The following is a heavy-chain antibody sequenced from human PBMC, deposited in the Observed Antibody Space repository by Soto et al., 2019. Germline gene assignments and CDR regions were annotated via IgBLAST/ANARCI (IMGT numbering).Heavy chain of an antibody. V-gene: IGHV3-21*01. J-gene: IGHJ6*02. CDR1: GFTFSSYS. D-gene: IGHD5-18*01. CDR3: ARDLGYSYGNPYYYYGMDV. Sequence: PGGSLRLSCAASGFTFSSYSMNWVRQAPGKGLERVSSISSSSSYIYYADSVKGRFTISRDNAKNSLYLQMNSLRAEDTAVYYCARDLGYSYGNPYYYYGMDVWGQGTTVTVSS. CDR2: ISSSSSYI.